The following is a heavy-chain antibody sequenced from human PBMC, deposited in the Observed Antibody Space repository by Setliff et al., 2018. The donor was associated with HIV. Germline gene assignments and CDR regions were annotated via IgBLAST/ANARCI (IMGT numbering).Heavy chain of an antibody. D-gene: IGHD3-10*01. V-gene: IGHV1-18*01. J-gene: IGHJ4*02. CDR1: GFSFSTYG. Sequence: ASVKVSCKTSGFSFSTYGFAWVRQTPGQGLEYVGWISAYTGNTRIAQKFQDRITMTTDRATNIVYMELRDLTFDDTAVYYCARAFYPSGSYYDPLAFWGQGTVVTVSS. CDR3: ARAFYPSGSYYDPLAF. CDR2: ISAYTGNT.